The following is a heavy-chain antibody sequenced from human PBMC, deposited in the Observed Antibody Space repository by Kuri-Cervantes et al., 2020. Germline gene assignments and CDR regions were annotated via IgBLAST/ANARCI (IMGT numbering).Heavy chain of an antibody. V-gene: IGHV1-46*01. Sequence: ASVKVSCKASGYTFTSYNIFWVRQAPGQGLDWMGIINPSGGSTRYAQKFQDRFTMTRDTSTSTVYMVLSSLRSEDTAVYYCATISNLNYPLPFDYWGQGTLVTVSS. D-gene: IGHD1-7*01. CDR1: GYTFTSYN. CDR3: ATISNLNYPLPFDY. J-gene: IGHJ4*02. CDR2: INPSGGST.